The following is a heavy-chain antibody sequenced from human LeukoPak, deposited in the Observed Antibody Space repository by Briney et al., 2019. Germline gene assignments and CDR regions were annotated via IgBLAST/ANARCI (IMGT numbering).Heavy chain of an antibody. CDR2: ISGSGGST. D-gene: IGHD5-24*01. CDR1: GFTFSSYA. V-gene: IGHV3-23*01. J-gene: IGHJ4*02. CDR3: AKDHEDGYNYFDY. Sequence: GGPLRLSCAASGFTFSSYAMSWVRQAPGKGLEWVSAISGSGGSTYYADSVKGRFTISRDNSKNTLYLQMNSLRAEDTAVYYCAKDHEDGYNYFDYWGQGTLVTVSS.